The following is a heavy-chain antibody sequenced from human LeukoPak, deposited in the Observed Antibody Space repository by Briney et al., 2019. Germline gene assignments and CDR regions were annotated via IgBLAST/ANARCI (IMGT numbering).Heavy chain of an antibody. CDR3: ARAPAHSGVYYMDV. CDR1: GFTFSSYG. CDR2: IRYDGSNK. Sequence: GGSLRLSCAASGFTFSSYGMHWVRQAPGKGLEWVAFIRYDGSNKYYADSVKGRFTISRDNSKNTLYLQMNSLRAEDTAVYYCARAPAHSGVYYMDVWGKGTTVTVSS. V-gene: IGHV3-30*02. D-gene: IGHD3-10*01. J-gene: IGHJ6*03.